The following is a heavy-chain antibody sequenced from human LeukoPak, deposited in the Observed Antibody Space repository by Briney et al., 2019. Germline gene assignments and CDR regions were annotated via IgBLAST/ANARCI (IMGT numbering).Heavy chain of an antibody. V-gene: IGHV4-34*01. Sequence: SETLSLTCAVYGGSFSGYYWSWIRQPPGKGLEWIGEINHSGSTNYNPSLKSRVTISVDTSKNQFSLKLSSVTAADTAVYYCARGFDGGSYGAYWGQGTLVTVSS. CDR2: INHSGST. J-gene: IGHJ4*02. D-gene: IGHD1-26*01. CDR3: ARGFDGGSYGAY. CDR1: GGSFSGYY.